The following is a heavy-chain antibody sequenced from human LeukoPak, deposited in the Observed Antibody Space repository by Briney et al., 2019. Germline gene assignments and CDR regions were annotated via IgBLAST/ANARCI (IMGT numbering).Heavy chain of an antibody. J-gene: IGHJ4*02. D-gene: IGHD3-22*01. CDR3: ARGRGLTYYYDSSGYYYNY. Sequence: TSEALSLTCAVYGGSFSGYYWSWIRQPPGKGLEWIGEINHSGSAEYNPSLKSRVTISVDTSKNQLSLNLSSVTAADTAVYYCARGRGLTYYYDSSGYYYNYWGQGTLVTVSS. V-gene: IGHV4-34*01. CDR1: GGSFSGYY. CDR2: INHSGSA.